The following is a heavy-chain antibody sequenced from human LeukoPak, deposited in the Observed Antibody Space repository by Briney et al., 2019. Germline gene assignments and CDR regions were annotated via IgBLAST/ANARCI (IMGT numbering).Heavy chain of an antibody. V-gene: IGHV3-33*08. CDR3: ARSPQLVGATGAFDI. CDR1: GFTFSSYA. CDR2: IWYDGSNK. J-gene: IGHJ3*02. Sequence: GGSLRLSCAASGFTFSSYAMHWVRQAPGKGLEWVAVIWYDGSNKYYADSVKGRFTISRDNSKNTLYLQMNSLRAEDTAVYYCARSPQLVGATGAFDIWGQGTMVTVSS. D-gene: IGHD1-26*01.